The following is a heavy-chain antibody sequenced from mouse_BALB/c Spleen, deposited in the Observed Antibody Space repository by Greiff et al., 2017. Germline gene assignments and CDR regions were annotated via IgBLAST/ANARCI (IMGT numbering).Heavy chain of an antibody. CDR3: TRSTYYRHYYAMDY. D-gene: IGHD2-14*01. J-gene: IGHJ4*01. V-gene: IGHV1-54*01. CDR1: GYAFTNYL. Sequence: QVQLQQSGAELVRPGTSVKVSCKASGYAFTNYLIEWVKQRPGQGLEWIGVINPGSGSTNYDEKFKSKATLTVDTSSSTAYMQLSSLTSEDSAVYYCTRSTYYRHYYAMDYWGQGTSVTVSS. CDR2: INPGSGST.